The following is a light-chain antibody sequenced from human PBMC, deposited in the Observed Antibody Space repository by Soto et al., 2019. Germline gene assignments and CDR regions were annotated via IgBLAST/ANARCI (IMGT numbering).Light chain of an antibody. Sequence: DIVMTQSPDSLAVSLGERATINCKSSQRVLSSSSNKNYLAWYQQKPGQPPKLLIYWASTRESGVPDRFSGSGSGTDFTLTISSLQAEAVAVYYCQQYCSSPWTFGQGTKVEIK. J-gene: IGKJ1*01. CDR1: QRVLSSSSNKNY. V-gene: IGKV4-1*01. CDR2: WAS. CDR3: QQYCSSPWT.